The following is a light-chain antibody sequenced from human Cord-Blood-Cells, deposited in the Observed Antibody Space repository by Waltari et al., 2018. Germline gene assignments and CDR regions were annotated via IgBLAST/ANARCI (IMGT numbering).Light chain of an antibody. J-gene: IGKJ1*01. CDR1: QSISSW. CDR2: NVS. V-gene: IGKV1-5*03. Sequence: DIQMTQSPSTLSASVGDRVTITCRASQSISSWLAWYKKKPGKAPKLLIYNVSSLESGVPSRFSCSGAGTEFTLTISSLQPGDFATYYCQQYNSYSRTFGQGTKVGIK. CDR3: QQYNSYSRT.